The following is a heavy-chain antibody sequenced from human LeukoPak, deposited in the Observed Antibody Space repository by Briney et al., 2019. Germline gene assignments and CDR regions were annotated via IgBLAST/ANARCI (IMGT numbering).Heavy chain of an antibody. Sequence: GGSLRLSCAASGFTFDDYAMHWVRQAPGKGLEWVSLISGDGGSTYYADSVKGRFTIPRDNSKNSLYLQMNSLRTEDTALYYCAKDIFNLAYCGGDCYSGFDYWGQGTLVTVSS. CDR3: AKDIFNLAYCGGDCYSGFDY. J-gene: IGHJ4*02. CDR2: ISGDGGST. CDR1: GFTFDDYA. V-gene: IGHV3-43*02. D-gene: IGHD2-21*02.